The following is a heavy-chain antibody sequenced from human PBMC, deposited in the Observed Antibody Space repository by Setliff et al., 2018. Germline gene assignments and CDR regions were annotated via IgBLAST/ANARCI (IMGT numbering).Heavy chain of an antibody. D-gene: IGHD5-12*01. J-gene: IGHJ4*02. CDR1: GGPFSGAS. CDR3: ARGGTFRYFDY. CDR2: VYYSGIA. V-gene: IGHV4-59*01. Sequence: SETLSLTCTVSGGPFSGASIWSWIRQPPGKGLEFIGYVYYSGIANYSPSLKSRLAISVDTSKNQFSLKLRSVTAADTAVYYCARGGTFRYFDYWGQGTPVTVSS.